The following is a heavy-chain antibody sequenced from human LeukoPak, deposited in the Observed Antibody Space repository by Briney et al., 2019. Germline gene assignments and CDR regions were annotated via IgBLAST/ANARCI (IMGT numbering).Heavy chain of an antibody. CDR3: ARYGIDVGATGDFDY. D-gene: IGHD1-26*01. V-gene: IGHV3-7*05. J-gene: IGHJ4*02. CDR2: IKQDGSEK. CDR1: GFTFSAHC. Sequence: GGSLRVSCAASGFTFSAHCMSWVRQAPGKGLEWVANIKQDGSEKYYVDSVRGRFTISRDNAKNSLYLQMNSLRAEDTAVYYCARYGIDVGATGDFDYWGQGTLVTVSS.